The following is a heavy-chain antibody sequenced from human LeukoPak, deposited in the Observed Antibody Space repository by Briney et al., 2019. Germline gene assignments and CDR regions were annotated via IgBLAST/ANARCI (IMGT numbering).Heavy chain of an antibody. CDR1: RFTFNVRW. J-gene: IGHJ3*02. V-gene: IGHV3-74*01. CDR2: INSDGSGT. CDR3: ARAGEGLQSYGFDI. Sequence: GGSLRVSCAASRFTFNVRWMHWVRQAPGKGLVWVSRINSDGSGTSHADSVKGRFTISRDNAKNTLYLQMNSLRAEDTAVYYCARAGEGLQSYGFDIWGRGTIDPVSS. D-gene: IGHD5-24*01.